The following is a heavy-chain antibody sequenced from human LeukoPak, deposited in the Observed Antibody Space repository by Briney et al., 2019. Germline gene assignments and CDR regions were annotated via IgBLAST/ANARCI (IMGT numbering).Heavy chain of an antibody. V-gene: IGHV3-23*01. CDR3: AKDRPGYYDSSGYSTADAFDI. D-gene: IGHD3-22*01. CDR1: GFTFSSYA. J-gene: IGHJ3*02. CDR2: ISGSGGST. Sequence: GGSLRLSCAASGFTFSSYAMSWVRQAPGKGLEWVSAISGSGGSTYYADSVKGRFTISRDNSKNTLYLQMNSLRAEDTAVYYCAKDRPGYYDSSGYSTADAFDIWGQGTMVTVSS.